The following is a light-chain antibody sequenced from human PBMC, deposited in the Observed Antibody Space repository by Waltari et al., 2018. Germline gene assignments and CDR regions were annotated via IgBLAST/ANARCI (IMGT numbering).Light chain of an antibody. Sequence: EIVLTQSPGTLSLSPGERATLSCRASQSVSRTLAWYQQKPGQAPRLLIYDASSRATGIPDRFSGSGSGTDFSLTITILEPEDFAVYYCQHYVSLPGTFGQGTKVEIK. V-gene: IGKV3-20*01. J-gene: IGKJ1*01. CDR1: QSVSRT. CDR3: QHYVSLPGT. CDR2: DAS.